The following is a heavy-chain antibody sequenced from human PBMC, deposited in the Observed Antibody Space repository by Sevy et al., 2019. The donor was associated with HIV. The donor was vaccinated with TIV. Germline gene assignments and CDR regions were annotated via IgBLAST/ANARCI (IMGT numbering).Heavy chain of an antibody. Sequence: GGSLRLSCATSGFSFNDYAMHWVRQAPGEGLQWVSGINWDGSEKDYADSVEGRFTISRNNDKKSLYLQMSSLRREDTALYFCARGGFYFGSEDYYGKAGYDSWGPGTVVTVSS. CDR3: ARGGFYFGSEDYYGKAGYDS. J-gene: IGHJ4*02. CDR1: GFSFNDYA. V-gene: IGHV3-9*01. CDR2: INWDGSEK. D-gene: IGHD3-10*01.